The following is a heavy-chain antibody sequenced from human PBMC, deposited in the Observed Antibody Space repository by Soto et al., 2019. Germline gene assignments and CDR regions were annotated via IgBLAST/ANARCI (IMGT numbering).Heavy chain of an antibody. Sequence: QVQLVESGGGVVQPGRSLRLSCAASGFTFSSYAMHWVRQAPGKGLEWVAVISYDGSNKYYADSVKGRFTISRDNSKNTLYLQMNSLRAEDTAEYYCARDQLKFGGGDFDYWGQGTLVTVSS. J-gene: IGHJ4*02. CDR3: ARDQLKFGGGDFDY. V-gene: IGHV3-30-3*01. D-gene: IGHD2-21*01. CDR1: GFTFSSYA. CDR2: ISYDGSNK.